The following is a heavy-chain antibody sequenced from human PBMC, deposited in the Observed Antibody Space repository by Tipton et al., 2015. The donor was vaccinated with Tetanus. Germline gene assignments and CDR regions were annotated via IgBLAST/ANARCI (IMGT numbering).Heavy chain of an antibody. CDR2: SWYDGTDK. D-gene: IGHD2-15*01. Sequence: SLRLSCAASGLIFSSYGIHWVRQAPGKGLEWVAVSWYDGTDKYYADSVKGRFTISRDNSKNTLYLQMNSLRAEDTAVYYCAREADCSGGSCFSGGFDNWGQGTQVTV. CDR1: GLIFSSYG. V-gene: IGHV3-33*01. CDR3: AREADCSGGSCFSGGFDN. J-gene: IGHJ4*02.